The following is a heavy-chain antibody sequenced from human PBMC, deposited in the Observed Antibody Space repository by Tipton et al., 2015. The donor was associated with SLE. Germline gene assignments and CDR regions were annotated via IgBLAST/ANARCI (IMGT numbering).Heavy chain of an antibody. Sequence: TLSLTCAVYGASFSGNYWSWIRQPPGKGLEWIGEINHDGSTNYNPSLESRVAISVDTSKNQISLKVTSVTAADTAVYYCAGPIRQDGFDIWGQGTMVTVSS. CDR1: GASFSGNY. CDR2: INHDGST. D-gene: IGHD2-21*01. V-gene: IGHV4-34*01. CDR3: AGPIRQDGFDI. J-gene: IGHJ3*02.